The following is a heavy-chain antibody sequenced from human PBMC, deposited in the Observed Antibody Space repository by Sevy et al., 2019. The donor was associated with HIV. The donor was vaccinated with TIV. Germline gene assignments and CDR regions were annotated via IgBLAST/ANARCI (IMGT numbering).Heavy chain of an antibody. CDR1: GDSVSSDNYY. J-gene: IGHJ4*02. CDR3: ERLSAVSRSYNFDY. Sequence: SETLSLTCTVSGDSVSSDNYYWSWIRQPPGKGLEWIGYMFYRGSTNYNPSLKSRVTISVDTSKNQFSLKLNSVTAADTAVYYCERLSAVSRSYNFDYWGQGTLVTVSS. V-gene: IGHV4-61*01. CDR2: MFYRGST. D-gene: IGHD4-4*01.